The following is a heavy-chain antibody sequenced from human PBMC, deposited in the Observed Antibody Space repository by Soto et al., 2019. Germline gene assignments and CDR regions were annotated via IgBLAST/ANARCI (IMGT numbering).Heavy chain of an antibody. CDR3: AHRDRYNWNDGGWLDP. Sequence: SGPTLVNPTQTLTLTCTFSGFSLGTSGVGVGWIRQPPGKALEWLAFIYWNDDKRYSPSLKNRLTITKDTPKNQVVLTMANMDPVDTATYYCAHRDRYNWNDGGWLDPWGQGALVTVSS. V-gene: IGHV2-5*01. D-gene: IGHD1-1*01. CDR2: IYWNDDK. J-gene: IGHJ5*02. CDR1: GFSLGTSGVG.